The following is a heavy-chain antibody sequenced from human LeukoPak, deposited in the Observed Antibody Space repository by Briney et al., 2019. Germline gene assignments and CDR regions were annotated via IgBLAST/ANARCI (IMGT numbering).Heavy chain of an antibody. CDR3: ARVPDWTYAADY. J-gene: IGHJ4*02. CDR1: GGSISSDRFY. Sequence: SEALSLTCTVSGGSISSDRFYWTWVRQPAGKGLEWIGRIKGSITNYNPSLKSRVNISVDTSTNQFSLKLNSLTAADTAVYYCARVPDWTYAADYWGQGTLVTVSS. D-gene: IGHD3/OR15-3a*01. CDR2: IKGSIT. V-gene: IGHV4-61*02.